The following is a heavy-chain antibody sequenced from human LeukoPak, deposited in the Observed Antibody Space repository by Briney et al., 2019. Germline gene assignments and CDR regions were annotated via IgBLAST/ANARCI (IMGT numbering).Heavy chain of an antibody. CDR3: ARDAHGVLGDY. J-gene: IGHJ4*02. CDR2: ISVYSGNT. Sequence: ASVTVSCTASGYTFSSYGISWVRQAPGQGLEWMGWISVYSGNTNYAQRLQGRVTITTDTSTSTAYMELRSLRSDDTAVYYCARDAHGVLGDYWGQGTLVTVSS. D-gene: IGHD3-10*02. CDR1: GYTFSSYG. V-gene: IGHV1-18*01.